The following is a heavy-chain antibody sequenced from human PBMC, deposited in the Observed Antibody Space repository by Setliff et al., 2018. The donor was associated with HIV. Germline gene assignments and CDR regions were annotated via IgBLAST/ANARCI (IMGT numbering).Heavy chain of an antibody. V-gene: IGHV3-23*01. D-gene: IGHD3-22*01. CDR2: VAGNAVNT. J-gene: IGHJ3*02. CDR3: AKGFYYDSGDGRVWACDI. Sequence: PGGSLRLSCAASGYTFNNYAMSWVRQAPGKGLEWVSTVAGNAVNTYHADSVKGRFTISRDNSKNTLYLQMNRLRADDTAVYFCAKGFYYDSGDGRVWACDIWGQGTMVTVSS. CDR1: GYTFNNYA.